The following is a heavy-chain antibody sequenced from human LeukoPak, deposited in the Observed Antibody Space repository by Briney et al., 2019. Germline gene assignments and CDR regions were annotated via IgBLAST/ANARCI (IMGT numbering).Heavy chain of an antibody. V-gene: IGHV3-30*02. CDR2: LQNHGGDI. CDR3: ASGRAGSGRPDY. Sequence: GGSLRLSCAASGFTFSNYGMHWVRQAPDKGLEWVAFLQNHGGDIHYADSVKGRFTISRDNSKNTLYLQMNSLRAEDTAVYYCASGRAGSGRPDYWGQGTLVTVSS. CDR1: GFTFSNYG. D-gene: IGHD3-10*01. J-gene: IGHJ4*02.